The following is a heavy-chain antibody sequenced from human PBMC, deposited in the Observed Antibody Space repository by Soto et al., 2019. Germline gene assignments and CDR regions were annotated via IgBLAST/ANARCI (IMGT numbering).Heavy chain of an antibody. V-gene: IGHV3-13*01. CDR1: GFTFSSYD. CDR3: GRGAQGFDY. J-gene: IGHJ4*02. Sequence: EVQLVESGGGLVQPGGSLRLSCAASGFTFSSYDIHWVRQTTGKGLEWVSGIGTAGDTYYAGSVKGRFTISRENAKNSVYLQMSSLRVGDTAVYYGGRGAQGFDYWGKGALVTVSS. CDR2: IGTAGDT.